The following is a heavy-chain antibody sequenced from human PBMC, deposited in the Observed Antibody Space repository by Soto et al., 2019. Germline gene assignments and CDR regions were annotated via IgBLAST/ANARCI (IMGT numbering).Heavy chain of an antibody. Sequence: SVKVSCKASGGTFSSYSISWVRQAPGQGLEWMGGIIPIFGTANYAQKFQGRVTITADESTSTAYMELSSLRSEDTAVYYCAVPRGYSYGYGYYYYGMDVWGQGTTVTVSS. D-gene: IGHD5-18*01. J-gene: IGHJ6*02. CDR2: IIPIFGTA. V-gene: IGHV1-69*13. CDR1: GGTFSSYS. CDR3: AVPRGYSYGYGYYYYGMDV.